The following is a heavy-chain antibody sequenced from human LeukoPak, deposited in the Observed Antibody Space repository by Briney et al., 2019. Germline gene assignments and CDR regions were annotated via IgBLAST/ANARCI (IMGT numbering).Heavy chain of an antibody. CDR2: ISAYNGNT. CDR3: ARSSSVTIPGYYFDY. CDR1: DYTFTSYG. Sequence: ASVKVSCKASDYTFTSYGISWVRQAPGQGLEWMGWISAYNGNTNYAQKFQGRVTVTTDTSTSIAYMELRSLRPDDTAVYYCARSSSVTIPGYYFDYWGQGTLVTVSS. J-gene: IGHJ4*02. D-gene: IGHD2-21*01. V-gene: IGHV1-18*01.